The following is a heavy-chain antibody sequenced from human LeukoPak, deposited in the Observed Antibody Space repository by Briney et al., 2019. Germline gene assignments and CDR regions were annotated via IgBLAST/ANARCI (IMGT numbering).Heavy chain of an antibody. CDR3: ARGRVRGARNWFDP. J-gene: IGHJ5*02. D-gene: IGHD3-10*01. CDR1: GGSFSGYY. CDR2: INHSGST. V-gene: IGHV4-34*01. Sequence: SETLSLTCAVYGGSFSGYYWSWIRQPPGKGLEWIGEINHSGSTNYNPSLKSRVTISVDTSKNQFSLKLSSVTAADTAVYYCARGRVRGARNWFDPWGQGTLVTVSS.